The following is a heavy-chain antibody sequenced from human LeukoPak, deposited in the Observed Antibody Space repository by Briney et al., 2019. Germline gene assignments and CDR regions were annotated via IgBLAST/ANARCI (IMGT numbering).Heavy chain of an antibody. CDR3: AKDHDTGGAAYYFDY. D-gene: IGHD2-15*01. CDR1: GFTFNKYG. J-gene: IGHJ4*02. V-gene: IGHV3-30*18. Sequence: GGSLRLSCATSGFTFNKYGMHWVRQAPGKGLEWLAVISSDGSDKYYADSVKGRFTISRGNSKNTLYLQMNSLSSDDTAVYYCAKDHDTGGAAYYFDYWGQGTLVTVSS. CDR2: ISSDGSDK.